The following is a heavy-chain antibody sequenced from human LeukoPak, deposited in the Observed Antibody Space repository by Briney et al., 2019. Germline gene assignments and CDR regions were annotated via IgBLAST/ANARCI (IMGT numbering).Heavy chain of an antibody. D-gene: IGHD3-3*01. Sequence: SETLSLTCTVSGGSISSYYWSWIRQPPVKGLEWIGYIYYSGSTSYNPSLKSRVTISVDTSKNQFSLKLSSVTAADTAVYYCARVGITIFGVVTNFDYWGQGTLVTVSS. CDR2: IYYSGST. CDR3: ARVGITIFGVVTNFDY. V-gene: IGHV4-59*01. CDR1: GGSISSYY. J-gene: IGHJ4*02.